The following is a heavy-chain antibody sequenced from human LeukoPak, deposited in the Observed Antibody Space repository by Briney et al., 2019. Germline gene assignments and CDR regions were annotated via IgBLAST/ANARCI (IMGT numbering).Heavy chain of an antibody. D-gene: IGHD5-18*01. CDR3: ARSPSVGDTAMVLTANFDY. Sequence: SETLSLTCAVYGGSFSGYYWSWIRQPPGKGLEWIGEINHSGSTNYNPSLKSRVTISVDTSKNQFSLKLSSVTAADTAVYYCARSPSVGDTAMVLTANFDYWGRGTLVTVSS. CDR1: GGSFSGYY. J-gene: IGHJ4*02. V-gene: IGHV4-34*01. CDR2: INHSGST.